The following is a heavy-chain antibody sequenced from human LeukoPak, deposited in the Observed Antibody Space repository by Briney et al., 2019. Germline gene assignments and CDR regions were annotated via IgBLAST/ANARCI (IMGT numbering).Heavy chain of an antibody. Sequence: PGGSLRLSCAASGFTFSSYWMSWVRQAPGKGLEWVSAISGSGGSTKYADSVKGRFTISIDNSMNPLYLQINRLRAEDTSVYYCAKDPDIAARLGKYAFDIWGQGTMVPVSS. CDR2: ISGSGGST. D-gene: IGHD6-6*01. J-gene: IGHJ3*02. CDR3: AKDPDIAARLGKYAFDI. CDR1: GFTFSSYW. V-gene: IGHV3-23*01.